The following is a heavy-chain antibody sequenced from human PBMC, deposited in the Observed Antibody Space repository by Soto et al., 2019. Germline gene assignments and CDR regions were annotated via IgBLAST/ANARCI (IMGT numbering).Heavy chain of an antibody. V-gene: IGHV3-30-3*01. CDR2: ISYDGSNK. CDR3: ARDWGVEMATIRGYYFDY. CDR1: GFTFSSYA. Sequence: PGGSLRLSCAASGFTFSSYAMHWVRQAPGKGLEWVAVISYDGSNKYYADSVKGRFTISRDNSKNTLYLQMNSLRAEDTAVYYCARDWGVEMATIRGYYFDYWGQGTLVTVSS. J-gene: IGHJ4*02. D-gene: IGHD5-12*01.